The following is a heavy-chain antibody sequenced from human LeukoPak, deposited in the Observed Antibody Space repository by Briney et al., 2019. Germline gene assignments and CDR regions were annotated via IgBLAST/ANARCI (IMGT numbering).Heavy chain of an antibody. D-gene: IGHD6-13*01. J-gene: IGHJ4*02. CDR3: ARQIASAGTAVFDF. V-gene: IGHV4-4*07. CDR2: IYSTGST. Sequence: SETLSLTCTVSGGSISSYYWSWIRQPAGKGLEWIGRIYSTGSTNYNPSHKSRVTMSVDTSKNQFSLRLRSVTAADTAVYYCARQIASAGTAVFDFWGQGALVTVSS. CDR1: GGSISSYY.